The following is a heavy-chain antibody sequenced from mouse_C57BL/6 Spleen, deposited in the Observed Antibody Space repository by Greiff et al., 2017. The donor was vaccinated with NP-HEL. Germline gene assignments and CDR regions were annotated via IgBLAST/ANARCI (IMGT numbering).Heavy chain of an antibody. V-gene: IGHV1-22*01. Sequence: VQLHQSGPELVKPGASVKMSCKASGYTFTDYNMHWVKQSHGKSLEWIGYINPNNGGTSYNQKFKGKATLTVNKSSSTAYMELRSLTSEDSAVYYCARDHYSNPYWYFDVWGTGTTVTVSS. D-gene: IGHD2-5*01. CDR3: ARDHYSNPYWYFDV. CDR2: INPNNGGT. CDR1: GYTFTDYN. J-gene: IGHJ1*03.